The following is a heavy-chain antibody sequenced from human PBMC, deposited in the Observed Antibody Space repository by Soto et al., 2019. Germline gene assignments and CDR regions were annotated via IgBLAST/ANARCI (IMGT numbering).Heavy chain of an antibody. D-gene: IGHD6-6*01. CDR1: GYTFTSYA. Sequence: ASVKVSCKASGYTFTSYAMHWVRQAPGQRLEWMGWINAGNGNTKYSQKFQGRVTITRDTSASTAYMELSSLRSEDTAVYYCARESDFPLAARPSASGYYGMDVWGQGTTVTVSS. CDR2: INAGNGNT. CDR3: ARESDFPLAARPSASGYYGMDV. J-gene: IGHJ6*02. V-gene: IGHV1-3*01.